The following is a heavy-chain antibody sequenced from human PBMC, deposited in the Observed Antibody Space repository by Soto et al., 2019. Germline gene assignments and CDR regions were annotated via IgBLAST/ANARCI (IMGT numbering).Heavy chain of an antibody. Sequence: RLSCAASGFTFSSYAMSWVRQAPGKGLEWVSAISGSGGSTYYADSVKGRFTISRDNSKNTLYLQMNSLRAEDTAVYYCAKNTRGYSSSRYYFDYWGQGTLVTVSS. V-gene: IGHV3-23*01. J-gene: IGHJ4*02. D-gene: IGHD6-6*01. CDR2: ISGSGGST. CDR3: AKNTRGYSSSRYYFDY. CDR1: GFTFSSYA.